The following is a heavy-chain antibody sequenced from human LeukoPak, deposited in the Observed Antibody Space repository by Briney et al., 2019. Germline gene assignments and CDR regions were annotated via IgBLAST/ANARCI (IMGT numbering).Heavy chain of an antibody. CDR3: ARVHYYGSGSPYYFDY. J-gene: IGHJ4*02. D-gene: IGHD3-10*01. CDR2: IYYSGSP. V-gene: IGHV4-39*01. CDR1: GDSISSVSHY. Sequence: PSETLSLTCTVSGDSISSVSHYWGWIRQPPRKGLEWIGCIYYSGSPFYKPSFKSRVTISVDRSKHQFSLRLSSVTAADTAVYYCARVHYYGSGSPYYFDYWGQGTLVTVSS.